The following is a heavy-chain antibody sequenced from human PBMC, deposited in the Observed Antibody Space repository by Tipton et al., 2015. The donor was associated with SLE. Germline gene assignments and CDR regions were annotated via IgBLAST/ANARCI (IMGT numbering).Heavy chain of an antibody. CDR2: IWYDGSNK. V-gene: IGHV3-33*01. CDR3: ARDLSTDKIGYFDY. CDR1: GFTFSSYG. J-gene: IGHJ4*02. Sequence: SGFTFSSYGMHWVRQAPGKGLEWVAVIWYDGSNKYYADSVKGRFTISRDNSKNTLYLQMNSLRAEDTAVYYCARDLSTDKIGYFDYWGQGTLVTVSS. D-gene: IGHD3-16*01.